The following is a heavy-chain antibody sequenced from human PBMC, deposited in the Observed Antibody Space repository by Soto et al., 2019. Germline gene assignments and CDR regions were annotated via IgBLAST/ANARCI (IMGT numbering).Heavy chain of an antibody. Sequence: GGSLRLSCAASGFTFSSYGMHWVRQAPGKGLEWVAVISYDGSNKYYADSVKGRFTISRDNSKNTLYLQMNSLRAEDTAVYYCAKDPRDYGDYGYYYGMDVWGQGTTVTVSS. D-gene: IGHD4-17*01. CDR2: ISYDGSNK. J-gene: IGHJ6*02. CDR1: GFTFSSYG. CDR3: AKDPRDYGDYGYYYGMDV. V-gene: IGHV3-30*18.